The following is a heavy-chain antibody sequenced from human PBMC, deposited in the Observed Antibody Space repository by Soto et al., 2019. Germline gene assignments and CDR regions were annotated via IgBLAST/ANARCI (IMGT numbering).Heavy chain of an antibody. D-gene: IGHD4-17*01. Sequence: QVQLVQSGAEVKKPGASVKVSCKASGYTFTSYYMHWVRQAPGQGLEWMGIINPSGGSTSYAQKFQARVTMTRATSTSTVYMELSSLRSEDTAVYYCARVKDYGDYYYYYGMDVWGQGTTVTVSS. CDR3: ARVKDYGDYYYYYGMDV. V-gene: IGHV1-46*03. CDR1: GYTFTSYY. J-gene: IGHJ6*02. CDR2: INPSGGST.